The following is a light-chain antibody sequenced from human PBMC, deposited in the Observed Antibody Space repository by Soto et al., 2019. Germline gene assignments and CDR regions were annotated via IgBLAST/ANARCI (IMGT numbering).Light chain of an antibody. Sequence: QSVLTQPPSVSAAPGQKVTISCSGSSSNIGNNYVSWYQQRPGTAPKLLIYDNNKRPSGIPDRFSGSKSGTSATLGITGLQTGDEADYYCGTWDSSLSAGKVFGTGTKVTVL. V-gene: IGLV1-51*01. J-gene: IGLJ1*01. CDR1: SSNIGNNY. CDR2: DNN. CDR3: GTWDSSLSAGKV.